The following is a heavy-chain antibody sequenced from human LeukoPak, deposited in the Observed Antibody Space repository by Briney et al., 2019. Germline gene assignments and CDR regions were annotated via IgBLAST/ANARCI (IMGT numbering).Heavy chain of an antibody. CDR2: INLNDGAP. CDR3: ARESEGGSGCFDP. CDR1: GYRSTEYY. Sequence: ASVRVSSTASGYRSTEYYLHWVRRATGQGHAWMGWINLNDGAPNYAQTFQGRVTLTRDTSISTAYMDLNRLTSADTAVYYCARESEGGSGCFDPWGQGTLVTVSS. D-gene: IGHD3-16*01. V-gene: IGHV1-2*02. J-gene: IGHJ5*02.